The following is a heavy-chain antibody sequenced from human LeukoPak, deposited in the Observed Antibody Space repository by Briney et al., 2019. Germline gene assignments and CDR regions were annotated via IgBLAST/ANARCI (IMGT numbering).Heavy chain of an antibody. D-gene: IGHD5-18*01. CDR3: ARGRPDTSVPRTYYMDV. Sequence: ASVKVSCKASGYTFTSFDIFWARQATGQGLEWMGWMSPNSGNTGSAQKFQGRVTFTRDTSISTSFMELSSLRSEDTAIYYCARGRPDTSVPRTYYMDVWGKGTTVTVSS. CDR1: GYTFTSFD. CDR2: MSPNSGNT. J-gene: IGHJ6*03. V-gene: IGHV1-8*01.